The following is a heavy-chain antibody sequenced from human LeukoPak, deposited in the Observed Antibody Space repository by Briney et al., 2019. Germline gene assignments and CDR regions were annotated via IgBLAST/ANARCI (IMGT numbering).Heavy chain of an antibody. V-gene: IGHV3-53*01. D-gene: IGHD6-19*01. CDR2: IFDAGRT. CDR1: GFTVSDTY. CDR3: AGATKWLAHDF. J-gene: IGHJ4*02. Sequence: HPGGSLRLSCAASGFTVSDTYMSWVRQAAGKGWEWVSIIFDAGRTTYGDSVKGRFTVSRDTYKNTLFLQMKSLGADDTAVYYCAGATKWLAHDFWGQGTLVTVSS.